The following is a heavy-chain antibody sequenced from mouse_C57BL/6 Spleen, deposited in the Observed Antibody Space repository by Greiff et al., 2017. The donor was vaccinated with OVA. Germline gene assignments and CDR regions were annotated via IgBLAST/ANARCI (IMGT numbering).Heavy chain of an antibody. CDR2: INPNNGGT. Sequence: EVQLQQSGPELVKPGASVKISCKASGYTFTDYYMNWVKQSHGKSLEWIGDINPNNGGTSYNQKFKGKATLTVDKSSSTAYMELRSLTSEDSAVYYSARRRLLPHYFDYWGQGTTLTVSS. D-gene: IGHD2-3*01. V-gene: IGHV1-26*01. CDR1: GYTFTDYY. J-gene: IGHJ2*01. CDR3: ARRRLLPHYFDY.